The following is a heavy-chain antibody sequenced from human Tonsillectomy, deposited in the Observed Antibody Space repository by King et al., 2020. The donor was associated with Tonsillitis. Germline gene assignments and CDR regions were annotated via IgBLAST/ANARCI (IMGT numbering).Heavy chain of an antibody. CDR2: ISGSAGST. CDR1: EFTFSSYA. V-gene: IGHV3-23*04. CDR3: AKLGFSSGWYGHFDY. Sequence: VQLVESGGGLVQPGGSLRLSCAVSEFTFSSYAMTWVRQAPGKGLEWVSAISGSAGSTYYADSVKGRFTISRDNSKNTLYLQMNSLRAEDTAVYYCAKLGFSSGWYGHFDYWGQGTLVTVSS. J-gene: IGHJ4*02. D-gene: IGHD6-19*01.